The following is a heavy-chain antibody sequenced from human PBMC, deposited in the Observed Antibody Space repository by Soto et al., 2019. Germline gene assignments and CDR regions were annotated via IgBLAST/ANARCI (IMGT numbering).Heavy chain of an antibody. Sequence: ASVNVSCKASGGTFSSYAISWVRQAPGQGLEWMGGIIPIFGTANYAQKFQGRVTITADESTSTAYMELNSLRSEDTAVYYCARDCSAGSCYHNWFDPWGQGTLVTVSS. CDR3: ARDCSAGSCYHNWFDP. CDR1: GGTFSSYA. J-gene: IGHJ5*02. D-gene: IGHD2-15*01. V-gene: IGHV1-69*13. CDR2: IIPIFGTA.